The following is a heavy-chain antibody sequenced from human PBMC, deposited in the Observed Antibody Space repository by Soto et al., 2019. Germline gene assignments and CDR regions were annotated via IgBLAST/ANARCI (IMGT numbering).Heavy chain of an antibody. D-gene: IGHD5-12*01. CDR1: GFTFSTYS. Sequence: EVQLVESGGGLVQPGGSLRLSCAASGFTFSTYSMNWVRQAPGKGLEWISYISTSSRTIYYADSVKGRFTISRDNAKNSLDLQMNSLRDEDTAVYYCARDRGAYDSGYRYGMDVWGLGTTVTVSS. CDR3: ARDRGAYDSGYRYGMDV. J-gene: IGHJ6*02. V-gene: IGHV3-48*02. CDR2: ISTSSRTI.